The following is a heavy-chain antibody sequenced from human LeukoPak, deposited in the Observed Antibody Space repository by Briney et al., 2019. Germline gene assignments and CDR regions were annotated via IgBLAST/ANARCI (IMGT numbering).Heavy chain of an antibody. V-gene: IGHV1-24*01. CDR2: FDPEDGET. Sequence: GASVKVSCKVSGYTLTELSMHWVRQAPGKGLEWMGGFDPEDGETIYAQKFQGRVTMTRDTSISTAYMELSRLRSDDTAVYYCARDIYGDYDNWFDPWGQGTLVTVSS. D-gene: IGHD4-17*01. CDR1: GYTLTELS. CDR3: ARDIYGDYDNWFDP. J-gene: IGHJ5*02.